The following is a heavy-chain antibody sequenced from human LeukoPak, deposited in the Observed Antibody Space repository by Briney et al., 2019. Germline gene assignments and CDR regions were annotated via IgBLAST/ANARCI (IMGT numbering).Heavy chain of an antibody. CDR3: ARGGPGAAYFDY. CDR1: GYTLTSYD. D-gene: IGHD1-26*01. CDR2: MNPNSGNT. V-gene: IGHV1-8*01. Sequence: ASVKVSCKASGYTLTSYDINWVRQATGQGLEWMGWMNPNSGNTGYAQKFQGRVTMTRNTSISTAYMELSSLRSEDTAVYYCARGGPGAAYFDYWGQGTLATVSS. J-gene: IGHJ4*02.